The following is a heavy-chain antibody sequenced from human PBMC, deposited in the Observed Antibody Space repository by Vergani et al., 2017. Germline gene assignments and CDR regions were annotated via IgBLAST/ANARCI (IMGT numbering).Heavy chain of an antibody. CDR3: ASDLIGRTGSSSSEGWFDP. J-gene: IGHJ5*02. V-gene: IGHV4-59*01. CDR2: IYYSGST. D-gene: IGHD6-6*01. CDR1: GGSISSYY. Sequence: QVQLQESGPGLVKPSQTLSLTCTVSGGSISSYYWSWIRQPPGKGLEWIGYIYYSGSTNYNPSLKSRVTISVDTSKNQFSLKLSSVTAADTAVYYCASDLIGRTGSSSSEGWFDPWGQGTLVTVSS.